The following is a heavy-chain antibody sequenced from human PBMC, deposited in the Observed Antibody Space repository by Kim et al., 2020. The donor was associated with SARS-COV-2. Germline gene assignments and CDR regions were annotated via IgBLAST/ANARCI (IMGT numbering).Heavy chain of an antibody. V-gene: IGHV4-59*01. CDR3: ARGYSSGYPYHFDY. CDR2: IYYSGST. D-gene: IGHD3-22*01. CDR1: GGSISSYY. Sequence: SETLSLTCTVSGGSISSYYWSWIRQPPGKGLEWIGYIYYSGSTNYNPSLKSRVTISVDTSKNQFSLKLSSVTAADTAVYYCARGYSSGYPYHFDYWGQGTLVTVSS. J-gene: IGHJ4*02.